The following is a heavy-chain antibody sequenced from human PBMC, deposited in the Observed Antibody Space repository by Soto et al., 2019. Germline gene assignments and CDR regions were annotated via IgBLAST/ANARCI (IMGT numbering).Heavy chain of an antibody. CDR1: GFSLNRYA. Sequence: ELQLVESGGGSVQTGGSLRLSCVASGFSLNRYAMSWVRQAPGRGLEWVSGITASSSKTSYTDSLKGRFTISRDNSRNTVYLQMSSLTADDTAVYFCVKDNIGMVISHVDLWGQGTLVTVSS. CDR2: ITASSSKT. J-gene: IGHJ4*02. CDR3: VKDNIGMVISHVDL. D-gene: IGHD3-3*01. V-gene: IGHV3-23*04.